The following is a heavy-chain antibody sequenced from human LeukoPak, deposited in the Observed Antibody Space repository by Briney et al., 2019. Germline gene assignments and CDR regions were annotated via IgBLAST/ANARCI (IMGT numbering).Heavy chain of an antibody. CDR1: GGTFSSYA. CDR2: ISAYNGNT. CDR3: ARDYSSSRRDAFDI. J-gene: IGHJ3*02. Sequence: GASVKVSCKASGGTFSSYAISWVRQAPGQGLEWMGWISAYNGNTNYAQKLQGRVTMTTDTSTSTAYMELRSLRSDDTAVYYCARDYSSSRRDAFDIWGQGTMVTVSS. D-gene: IGHD6-6*01. V-gene: IGHV1-18*01.